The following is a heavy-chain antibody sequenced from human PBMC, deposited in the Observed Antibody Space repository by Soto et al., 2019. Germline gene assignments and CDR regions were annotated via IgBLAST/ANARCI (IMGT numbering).Heavy chain of an antibody. J-gene: IGHJ4*01. CDR1: GFTFIKYA. D-gene: IGHD6-19*01. Sequence: QVQLVQSGAEVKKPGASVNVSCKASGFTFIKYAMHWVRQAPGQRPEWMGWINAGNVNTRYSQRWQGRVTITRDTSASTVYMALSSLRSEDTAVYYCARDYADIAVAGIPLLAHWGQGTLVTVSS. CDR3: ARDYADIAVAGIPLLAH. CDR2: INAGNVNT. V-gene: IGHV1-3*01.